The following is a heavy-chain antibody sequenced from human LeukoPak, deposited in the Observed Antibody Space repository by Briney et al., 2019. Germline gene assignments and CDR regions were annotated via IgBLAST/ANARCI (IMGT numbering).Heavy chain of an antibody. CDR3: AKDGGYGSGSYYPDY. Sequence: GGSLRLSCEASGFTFSGYAVSWVRQAPGKGLEWVSSISGGAGGAAYADSVKGRFTMSRDNSKNTLYLQMNSLRADDTAVYYCAKDGGYGSGSYYPDYWGQGTLVTVSS. V-gene: IGHV3-23*01. J-gene: IGHJ4*02. CDR1: GFTFSGYA. CDR2: ISGGAGGA. D-gene: IGHD3-10*01.